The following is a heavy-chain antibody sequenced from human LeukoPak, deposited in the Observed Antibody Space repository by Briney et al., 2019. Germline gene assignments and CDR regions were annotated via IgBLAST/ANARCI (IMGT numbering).Heavy chain of an antibody. CDR3: ARDSAPFSGISVAGYFDL. D-gene: IGHD6-19*01. CDR1: GGSISGFF. J-gene: IGHJ4*02. Sequence: PSETLSLTCSVSGGSISGFFWSWIRQSPGKGLGWLGFINDGGTTKYNPSLKSRVTISVDMSKNQFSLRLNSVTAADTAVYYCARDSAPFSGISVAGYFDLWGQGTLVTVSS. V-gene: IGHV4-59*01. CDR2: INDGGTT.